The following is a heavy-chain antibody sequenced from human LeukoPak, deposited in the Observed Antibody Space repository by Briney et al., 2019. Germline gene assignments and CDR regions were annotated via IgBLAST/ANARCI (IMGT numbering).Heavy chain of an antibody. J-gene: IGHJ6*02. CDR1: GGTFSSYA. Sequence: GASVKVSCKASGGTFSSYAISWVRQAPGQGHEWMGGIIPIFGTANYAQKFQGRVTITADESTSTAYMELSSLRSEDTAVYYCARDRGIVVVPAAITSYGMDVWGQGTTVTVSS. D-gene: IGHD2-2*01. CDR3: ARDRGIVVVPAAITSYGMDV. CDR2: IIPIFGTA. V-gene: IGHV1-69*13.